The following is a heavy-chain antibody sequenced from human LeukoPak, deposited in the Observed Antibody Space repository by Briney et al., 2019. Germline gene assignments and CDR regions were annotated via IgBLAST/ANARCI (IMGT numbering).Heavy chain of an antibody. CDR3: ARDLRDDSSGYYEPILAFDI. CDR1: GYTFTGYY. Sequence: ASVKVSCKASGYTFTGYYMHWVRQAPGQGLEWMGWINPNSGGTNYAQKFQGRVTMTRDTSISTAYMELSRLRSDDTAVYYCARDLRDDSSGYYEPILAFDIWGQGTMVTVSS. D-gene: IGHD3-22*01. V-gene: IGHV1-2*02. J-gene: IGHJ3*02. CDR2: INPNSGGT.